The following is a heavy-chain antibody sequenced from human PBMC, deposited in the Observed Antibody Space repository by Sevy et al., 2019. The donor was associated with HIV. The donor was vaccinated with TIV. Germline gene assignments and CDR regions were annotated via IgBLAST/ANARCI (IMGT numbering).Heavy chain of an antibody. J-gene: IGHJ3*02. V-gene: IGHV3-48*01. CDR1: GLTFSSYD. CDR2: ITTSGGTI. D-gene: IGHD3-16*01. CDR3: VRDKMGGSFDI. Sequence: GGSLRLSCAASGLTFSSYDMNWVRQAPGKGLEWVSVITTSGGTIYYADSVKGRFTVSRDSAENSLYLQMNSLRVEDTAVYYCVRDKMGGSFDIWGQGTMVTVSS.